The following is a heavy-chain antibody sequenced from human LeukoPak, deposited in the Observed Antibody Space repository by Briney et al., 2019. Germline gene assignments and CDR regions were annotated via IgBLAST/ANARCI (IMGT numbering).Heavy chain of an antibody. CDR1: GYTFTGYY. CDR2: INPNSGGT. D-gene: IGHD3-10*01. CDR3: ARGRLARGRYFDY. V-gene: IGHV1-2*02. J-gene: IGHJ4*02. Sequence: ASVKVSCKASGYTFTGYYMHWVRQAPGQGLEWMGWINPNSGGTNYAQKFQGRVTMTRDTSISTAYMELSRLRSDDTAVYYCARGRLARGRYFDYWGQGTLVTVSS.